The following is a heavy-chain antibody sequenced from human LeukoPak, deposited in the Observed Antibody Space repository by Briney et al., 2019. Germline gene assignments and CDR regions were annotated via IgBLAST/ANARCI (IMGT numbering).Heavy chain of an antibody. D-gene: IGHD2-15*01. CDR1: GFSFSSYD. CDR3: AKSGGFGGSPYYDY. V-gene: IGHV3-23*01. J-gene: IGHJ4*02. Sequence: RTGGSLRLSCAASGFSFSSYDMCWVRQAPGKRLEWVSGISESDGSTYYAGSVKGRFTISRDNSRNTLYLQMNSLRADDTAVYFCAKSGGFGGSPYYDYWGQGALVTVSS. CDR2: ISESDGST.